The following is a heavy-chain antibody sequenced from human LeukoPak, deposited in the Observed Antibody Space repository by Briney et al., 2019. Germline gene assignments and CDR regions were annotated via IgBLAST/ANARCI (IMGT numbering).Heavy chain of an antibody. D-gene: IGHD2/OR15-2a*01. CDR1: GFPLSSYA. V-gene: IGHV3-7*01. CDR2: IKEDGSLK. CDR3: VRDWAPASMQAAPFDC. Sequence: GGSLRLSCAAFGFPLSSYAMSWVRQAPGKGPEWVANIKEDGSLKNYVDSVEGRFTVSRDNAKNTLYLQMNSLRLEDTAVYYCVRDWAPASMQAAPFDCWGQGTLVTVSS. J-gene: IGHJ4*02.